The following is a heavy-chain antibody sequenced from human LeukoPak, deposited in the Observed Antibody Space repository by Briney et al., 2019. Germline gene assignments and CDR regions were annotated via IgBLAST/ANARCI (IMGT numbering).Heavy chain of an antibody. CDR2: IYYSGST. CDR1: GGSISSYY. V-gene: IGHV4-59*01. CDR3: ARDDLGAEYFQH. Sequence: SETLSLTCTVSGGSISSYYWSWIRQPPGKGLEWIGYIYYSGSTNYNPSLKSRVTISVDTSKNQFSLKLSSVTAADTAVYYCARDDLGAEYFQHWGQGTLVTVSS. J-gene: IGHJ1*01.